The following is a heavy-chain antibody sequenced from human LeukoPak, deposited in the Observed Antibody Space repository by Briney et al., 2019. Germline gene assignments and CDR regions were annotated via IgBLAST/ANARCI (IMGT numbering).Heavy chain of an antibody. Sequence: SETLSLTCTVSGGSISSGDYYWSWIRQPPGKGLEWIGYIYYSGSTYYNPSLKSRVTISVDTSKNQFSLKLSSVTAADTAVYYCARGLFSEYFDWLLPGGFDPWGQGTLVTVSS. CDR1: GGSISSGDYY. V-gene: IGHV4-30-4*01. D-gene: IGHD3-9*01. CDR2: IYYSGST. J-gene: IGHJ5*02. CDR3: ARGLFSEYFDWLLPGGFDP.